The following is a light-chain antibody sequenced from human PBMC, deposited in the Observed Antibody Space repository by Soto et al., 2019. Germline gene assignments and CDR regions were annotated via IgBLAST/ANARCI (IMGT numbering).Light chain of an antibody. CDR3: QISRNWPLA. J-gene: IGKJ4*01. Sequence: TLSLSPGERATLSCRASHSVSSYLAWYQQKPGQAPRLLIYDASNRATGIPARFRGSGSGTDFTHTISSLAPADFAVYSCQISRNWPLAFGGGTKGDTK. CDR2: DAS. CDR1: HSVSSY. V-gene: IGKV3-11*01.